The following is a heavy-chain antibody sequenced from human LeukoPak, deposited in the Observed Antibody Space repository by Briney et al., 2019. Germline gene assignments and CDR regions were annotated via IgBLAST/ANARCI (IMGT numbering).Heavy chain of an antibody. D-gene: IGHD1-20*01. V-gene: IGHV4-30-2*01. CDR2: IYHSGST. CDR3: ARSRRITGTTGVDWFDP. J-gene: IGHJ5*02. CDR1: GGSISSGGYS. Sequence: SETLSLTCAVSGGSISSGGYSWSWIRQPPGKGLEWIGYIYHSGSTYYNPSLKSRVTISVDRSKNQFSLKLSSVTAADTAVYYCARSRRITGTTGVDWFDPWGQGTLVTVSS.